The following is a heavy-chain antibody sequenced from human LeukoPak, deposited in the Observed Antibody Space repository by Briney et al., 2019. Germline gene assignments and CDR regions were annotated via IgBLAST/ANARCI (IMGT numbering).Heavy chain of an antibody. CDR3: ARAVVRLSIAAAGTGYFDY. CDR1: GGSISSGDYY. Sequence: SETLSLTCTVSGGSISSGDYYWSWTRQPPGKGLEWIGYIYYSGSTYYNPSLKSRVTISVDTSKNQFSLKLSSVTAADTAVYYCARAVVRLSIAAAGTGYFDYWGQGTLVTVSS. J-gene: IGHJ4*02. V-gene: IGHV4-30-4*01. D-gene: IGHD6-13*01. CDR2: IYYSGST.